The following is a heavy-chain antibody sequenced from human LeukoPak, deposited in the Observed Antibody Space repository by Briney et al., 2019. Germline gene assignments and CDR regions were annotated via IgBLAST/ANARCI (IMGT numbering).Heavy chain of an antibody. Sequence: GSLRLSCAASGFTFSSYSMMWVRQAPGKGLEWVSYISSSSTTIHYADSVKGRFTISRDNAKNSVYLQMNSLRAEDTAVYYCARDERLLSFLKWGQGTLVTVSS. D-gene: IGHD3-3*01. J-gene: IGHJ4*02. CDR1: GFTFSSYS. CDR3: ARDERLLSFLK. CDR2: ISSSSTTI. V-gene: IGHV3-48*01.